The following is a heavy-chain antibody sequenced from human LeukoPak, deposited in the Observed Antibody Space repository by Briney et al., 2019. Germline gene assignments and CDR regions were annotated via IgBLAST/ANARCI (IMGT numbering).Heavy chain of an antibody. CDR2: ISAYNGNT. D-gene: IGHD6-13*01. Sequence: ASVKVSCKASGYTFTSNVISWVRQAPGQGLEWMGWISAYNGNTKYAQKLQGRVTMTTDTSTSTAYIELRSLRSDDTAVYYCAKSHAGYSSSWYASGVAFDIWGQGTMVTVSS. V-gene: IGHV1-18*01. CDR1: GYTFTSNV. J-gene: IGHJ3*02. CDR3: AKSHAGYSSSWYASGVAFDI.